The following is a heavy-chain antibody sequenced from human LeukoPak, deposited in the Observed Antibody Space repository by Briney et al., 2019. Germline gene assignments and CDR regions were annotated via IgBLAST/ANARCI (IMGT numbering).Heavy chain of an antibody. J-gene: IGHJ5*02. CDR3: AREYCSSTSCYGFDP. CDR2: IYTSGST. CDR1: GGSISSYY. Sequence: SGTLSLTCTVSGGSISSYYWSWVRQPAGKGLEWVGRIYTSGSTNYNPSLKSRVTMSVDTSKNQFSLKLSSVTAADTAVYYCAREYCSSTSCYGFDPWGQGTLVTVSS. V-gene: IGHV4-4*07. D-gene: IGHD2-2*01.